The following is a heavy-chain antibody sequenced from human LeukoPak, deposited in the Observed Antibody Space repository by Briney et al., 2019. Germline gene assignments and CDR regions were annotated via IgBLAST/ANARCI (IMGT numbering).Heavy chain of an antibody. D-gene: IGHD2/OR15-2a*01. CDR2: INHSGST. Sequence: PSETLSLTCAVYGGSFSGYYWSWIRQPPGKGLEWIGEINHSGSTNYNPSLKSRVTISVDTSKNQFSLKLSSVTAADTAVYYCARAVIMAYYYYYAYMDVWGKGTTVTVSS. J-gene: IGHJ6*03. CDR3: ARAVIMAYYYYYAYMDV. CDR1: GGSFSGYY. V-gene: IGHV4-34*01.